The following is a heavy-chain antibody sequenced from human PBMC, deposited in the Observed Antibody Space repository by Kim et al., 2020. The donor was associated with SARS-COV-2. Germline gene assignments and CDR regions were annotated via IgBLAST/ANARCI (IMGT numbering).Heavy chain of an antibody. Sequence: GGSLRLSCAASGFTFDDYTMHWVRQAPGKGLEWVSLISWDGGSTYYADSVKGRFTISRDNSKNSLYLQMNSLRTEDTALYYCAKDIILAAAARGFDPWGQGTLVTVSS. CDR3: AKDIILAAAARGFDP. CDR2: ISWDGGST. J-gene: IGHJ5*02. CDR1: GFTFDDYT. V-gene: IGHV3-43*01. D-gene: IGHD6-13*01.